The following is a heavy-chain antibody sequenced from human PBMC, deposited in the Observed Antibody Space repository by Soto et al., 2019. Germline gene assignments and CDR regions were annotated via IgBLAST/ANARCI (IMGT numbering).Heavy chain of an antibody. CDR1: GDSISGGASF. D-gene: IGHD2-2*01. Sequence: SETLSLTCTVSGDSISGGASFWSWIRQPPGKGLEWITNVYYSGSSYYNPSLKSRLTISVDTTKNQFSLQLRSMTAADTAVYYCAKLSCTSSTCYFPGWFDPWGQGTLVTVSS. V-gene: IGHV4-31*03. CDR3: AKLSCTSSTCYFPGWFDP. J-gene: IGHJ5*02. CDR2: VYYSGSS.